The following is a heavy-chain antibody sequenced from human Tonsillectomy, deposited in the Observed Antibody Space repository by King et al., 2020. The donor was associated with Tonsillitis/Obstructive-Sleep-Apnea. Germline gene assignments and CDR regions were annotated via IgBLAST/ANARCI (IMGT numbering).Heavy chain of an antibody. Sequence: VQLQQWGAGLLTPSETLSLSCAVYGGPFNGYYWTRIRQPPGKRLEWIGEVNHSGNTNYNPSLKRRLTISVDTSKTQFSLTLSPVTAADTAVYYCARGYPAYYFDSWGQGTLVTVSS. CDR2: VNHSGNT. J-gene: IGHJ4*02. CDR1: GGPFNGYY. CDR3: ARGYPAYYFDS. D-gene: IGHD2-2*02. V-gene: IGHV4-34*01.